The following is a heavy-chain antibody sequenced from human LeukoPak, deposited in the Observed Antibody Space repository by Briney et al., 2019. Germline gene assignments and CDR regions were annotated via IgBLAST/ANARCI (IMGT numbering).Heavy chain of an antibody. V-gene: IGHV4-59*01. CDR3: TRRGFGYGYNCAFDY. D-gene: IGHD5-24*01. J-gene: IGHJ4*02. CDR1: RGSISSYN. CDR2: FYYSGSA. Sequence: PETLSVSCAVPRGSISSYNRSWIRQRLRKGLGWIWLFYYSGSANYNPSIKSRVTSPVDTTNNRFSLKLKSVTCEVTARHYITRRGFGYGYNCAFDYWGQETLVTVS.